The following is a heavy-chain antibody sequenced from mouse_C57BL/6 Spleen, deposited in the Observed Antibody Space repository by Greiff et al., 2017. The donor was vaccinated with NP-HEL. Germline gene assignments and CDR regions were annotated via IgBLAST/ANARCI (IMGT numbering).Heavy chain of an antibody. Sequence: QVQLQQPGAELVRPGSSVKLSCKASGYTFTSYWMHWVKQRPIQGLEWVGNIYPSDSDTHSNQKFKDKAPLTVTKSSSIAYMQLSSLTSEDSAGYYCARVASTVVVPYWYFDVWGTGTTVTVSS. CDR1: GYTFTSYW. CDR2: IYPSDSDT. CDR3: ARVASTVVVPYWYFDV. V-gene: IGHV1-52*01. J-gene: IGHJ1*03. D-gene: IGHD1-1*01.